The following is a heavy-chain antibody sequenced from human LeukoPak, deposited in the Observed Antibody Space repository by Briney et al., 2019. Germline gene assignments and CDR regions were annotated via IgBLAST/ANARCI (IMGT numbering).Heavy chain of an antibody. V-gene: IGHV3-30*02. Sequence: GGSLRLSCAASGFSFSSYGMHWVRQVPGKGLEWVAYVRHDGSNQYNADSVKGRFTISRDNSENTLYLQMNSLRTDDTAVYYCAKDRGRDAFDIWGQGTMVTVSS. CDR1: GFSFSSYG. D-gene: IGHD3-10*01. J-gene: IGHJ3*02. CDR3: AKDRGRDAFDI. CDR2: VRHDGSNQ.